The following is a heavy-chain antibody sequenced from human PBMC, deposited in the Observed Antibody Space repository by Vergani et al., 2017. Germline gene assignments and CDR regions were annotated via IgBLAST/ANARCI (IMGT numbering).Heavy chain of an antibody. Sequence: QVQLVESGGGVVQPGRSLRLSCAASGFTFSTYGLHWVRQAPGKGLEWMAVIWYDGSNKYYEDSVKGRFTISRDNSKNTLYLQMNGLRAEETAVYYCARAAGYCSSTSCPPTLRNYYYYMDVWGKGTTVTVSS. CDR3: ARAAGYCSSTSCPPTLRNYYYYMDV. V-gene: IGHV3-33*01. CDR1: GFTFSTYG. D-gene: IGHD2-2*01. J-gene: IGHJ6*03. CDR2: IWYDGSNK.